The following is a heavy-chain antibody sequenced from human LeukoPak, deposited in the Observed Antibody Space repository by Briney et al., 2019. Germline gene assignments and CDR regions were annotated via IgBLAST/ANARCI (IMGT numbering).Heavy chain of an antibody. J-gene: IGHJ4*02. Sequence: PGGSLRLSCAASGFAFSKYGMTWVRQAPGKGLEWVSGISGSGVSTYYADSVKGRFTISSDKPKNTLYLQMNSLRPEDTVVYYCARTSYDFWSGYYDSWGQGTLVTVAS. CDR2: ISGSGVST. D-gene: IGHD3-3*01. CDR3: ARTSYDFWSGYYDS. V-gene: IGHV3-23*01. CDR1: GFAFSKYG.